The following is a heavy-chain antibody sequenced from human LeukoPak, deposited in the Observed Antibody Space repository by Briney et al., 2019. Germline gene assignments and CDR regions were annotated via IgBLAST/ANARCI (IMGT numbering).Heavy chain of an antibody. CDR1: GDSFSSHY. J-gene: IGHJ3*02. CDR3: ARDLVTVTKGFDI. D-gene: IGHD4-17*01. CDR2: ISYIGST. Sequence: PAETLSLTCAVSGDSFSSHYWTWVRQPPGKGLEWIGYISYIGSTNYNPSLKSPVTNSIATSKNQFSLKLSSVTAADTAVYYCARDLVTVTKGFDIWGQGTMVSVSS. V-gene: IGHV4-59*11.